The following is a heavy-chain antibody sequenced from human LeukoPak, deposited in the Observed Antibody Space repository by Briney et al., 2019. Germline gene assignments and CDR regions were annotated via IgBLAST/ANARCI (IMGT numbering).Heavy chain of an antibody. CDR3: ARDGPAQMVDFDY. CDR2: IYPYTGAT. CDR1: GYTFSGTGWY. D-gene: IGHD3-10*01. J-gene: IGHJ4*02. Sequence: EDSVKVSCKASGYTFSGTGWYLYWLRQAPGQGLECMGWIYPYTGATHYAQKFQGRVAMTRDTSISTAYMELRRLRPDNTAVYYCARDGPAQMVDFDYWGQGTLVTVSS. V-gene: IGHV1-2*02.